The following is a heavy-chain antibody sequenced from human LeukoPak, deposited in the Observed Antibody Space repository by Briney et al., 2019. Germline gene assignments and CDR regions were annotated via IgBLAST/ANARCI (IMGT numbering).Heavy chain of an antibody. CDR2: IYPGDSDT. D-gene: IGHD5-24*01. J-gene: IGHJ4*02. V-gene: IGHV5-51*01. CDR3: AKRSDGYSQFDF. Sequence: GESLQISCKASGYNFTSYWSGWVRQMPGKGLEWMGIIYPGDSDTRYSPSFQGQATISADKSVSTAYLQWSSLKASDSAIYYCAKRSDGYSQFDFWGQGTLVTVSS. CDR1: GYNFTSYW.